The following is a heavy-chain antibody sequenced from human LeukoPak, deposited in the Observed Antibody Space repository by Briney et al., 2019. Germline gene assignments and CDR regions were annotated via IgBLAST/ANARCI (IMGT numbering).Heavy chain of an antibody. CDR3: AKNSDYYHGMDV. CDR1: GYNFISYW. CDR2: IYPGDSDT. Sequence: KVGESLKISCKASGYNFISYWIGWVLQMSGKGLEWMGIIYPGDSDTRYSPSFQGQVTISADRSTSTAYLQWSSLKASDTAMYYCAKNSDYYHGMDVWGQGTTVTVSS. D-gene: IGHD1-26*01. V-gene: IGHV5-51*01. J-gene: IGHJ6*02.